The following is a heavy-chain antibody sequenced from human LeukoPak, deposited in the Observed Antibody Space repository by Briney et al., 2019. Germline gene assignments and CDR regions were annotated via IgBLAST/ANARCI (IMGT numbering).Heavy chain of an antibody. CDR2: IYPGDSDT. CDR3: ARHRIDDYGGITVDY. V-gene: IGHV5-51*01. D-gene: IGHD4-23*01. CDR1: GYSFTSYW. J-gene: IGHJ4*02. Sequence: GESLKISCKGSGYSFTSYWIGWVRQMPGKGLERMGIIYPGDSDTRYSPSFQGQVTISADKSISTAYLQWSSLKASDTAMYYCARHRIDDYGGITVDYWGQGTLVTVSS.